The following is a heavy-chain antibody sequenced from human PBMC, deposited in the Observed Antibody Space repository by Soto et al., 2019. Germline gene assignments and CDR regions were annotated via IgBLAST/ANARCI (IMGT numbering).Heavy chain of an antibody. CDR2: ISYDGSNK. CDR1: GFTFSSYG. V-gene: IGHV3-30*18. Sequence: QVQLVESGGGVVQPGRSLRLSCAASGFTFSSYGMHWVRQAPGKGLEWVAVISYDGSNKYYADSVKGRFTISRDNSKNTLYLQMNSLRAEDTAVYYCAKDFAGGLDVWSQGTTVTVSS. D-gene: IGHD1-26*01. J-gene: IGHJ6*02. CDR3: AKDFAGGLDV.